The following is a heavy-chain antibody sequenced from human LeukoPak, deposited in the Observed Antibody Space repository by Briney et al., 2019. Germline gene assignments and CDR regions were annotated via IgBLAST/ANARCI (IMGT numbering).Heavy chain of an antibody. CDR1: GYTFTSYD. CDR2: MNPNSGNT. V-gene: IGHV1-8*01. D-gene: IGHD3-10*01. Sequence: GASVKVSCKASGYTFTSYDINWVRRATGQGLEWMGWMNPNSGNTGYAQKFQGRVTMTRNTSISTAYMELSSLRSEDTAVYYCARRRLRGVTKSCWFDPWGQGTLVTVSS. J-gene: IGHJ5*02. CDR3: ARRRLRGVTKSCWFDP.